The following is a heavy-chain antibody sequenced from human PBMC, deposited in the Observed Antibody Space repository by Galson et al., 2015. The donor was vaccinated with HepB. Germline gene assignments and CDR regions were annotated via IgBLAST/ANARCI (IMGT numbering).Heavy chain of an antibody. Sequence: SLRLSCAASGFTFSSYGMHWVRQAPGKGLEWVAVISYDGSNKYYADSVKGRFTISRDNSKNTLYLQMNSLRAEDTAVYYCAKPTRGDYYDSSGPDAFDIWGQGTMVTVSS. J-gene: IGHJ3*02. V-gene: IGHV3-30*18. CDR1: GFTFSSYG. D-gene: IGHD3-22*01. CDR3: AKPTRGDYYDSSGPDAFDI. CDR2: ISYDGSNK.